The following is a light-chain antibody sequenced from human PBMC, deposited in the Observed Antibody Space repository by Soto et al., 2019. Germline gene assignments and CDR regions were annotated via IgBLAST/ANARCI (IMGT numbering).Light chain of an antibody. CDR2: EAS. J-gene: IGKJ1*01. CDR1: QSVSSY. V-gene: IGKV3-11*01. Sequence: EIVLTQSPATLPLSPGERATLSCRASQSVSSYFAGYQQKPGQAPRLLIYEASSRATCIPARFSGSGSGTDFTLSISSLEPDVFAVYYCQQRSDWPLTFGLETKVQIK. CDR3: QQRSDWPLT.